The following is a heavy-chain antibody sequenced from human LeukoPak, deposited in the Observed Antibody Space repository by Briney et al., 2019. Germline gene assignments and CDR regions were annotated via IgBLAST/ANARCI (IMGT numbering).Heavy chain of an antibody. CDR1: GFTFSSYS. J-gene: IGHJ4*02. Sequence: GGSLRLSCAVSGFTFSSYSMSWVRQAPGKGLEWVSVISDSGGYTSYADSVKGRFTISRDNSKNTLYLQMNSLSAEDTAVYYCAKYIVATNSHLVAATRRYFDYWGQGTLVTVSS. CDR2: ISDSGGYT. D-gene: IGHD2-15*01. CDR3: AKYIVATNSHLVAATRRYFDY. V-gene: IGHV3-23*01.